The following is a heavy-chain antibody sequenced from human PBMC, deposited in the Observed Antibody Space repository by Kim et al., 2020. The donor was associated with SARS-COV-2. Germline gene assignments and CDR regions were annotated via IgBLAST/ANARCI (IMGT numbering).Heavy chain of an antibody. Sequence: GGSLRLSCAASGFTFSDYYMSWIRQAPGKGLEWVSYISSSSSYTNYADSVKGRFTISRDNAKNSLYLQMNSLRAEDTAVYYCARDYTVAAASSSGLYFYGMDVWGQGTTVTVSS. D-gene: IGHD6-13*01. CDR1: GFTFSDYY. CDR3: ARDYTVAAASSSGLYFYGMDV. V-gene: IGHV3-11*05. J-gene: IGHJ6*02. CDR2: ISSSSSYT.